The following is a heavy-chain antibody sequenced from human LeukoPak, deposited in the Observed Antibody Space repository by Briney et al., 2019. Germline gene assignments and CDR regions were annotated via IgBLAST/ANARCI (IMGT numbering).Heavy chain of an antibody. Sequence: GGSLRLSCAASGFVFSNYWMHWVRQAPGKGLVWVSRIKTDGSTITYADSVKGRFTISRDNAMNTLYLQMNSLGAEDTAVYYCAKDLPALEYWGQGTLVTVSS. CDR2: IKTDGSTI. V-gene: IGHV3-74*01. CDR3: AKDLPALEY. D-gene: IGHD2-2*01. J-gene: IGHJ4*02. CDR1: GFVFSNYW.